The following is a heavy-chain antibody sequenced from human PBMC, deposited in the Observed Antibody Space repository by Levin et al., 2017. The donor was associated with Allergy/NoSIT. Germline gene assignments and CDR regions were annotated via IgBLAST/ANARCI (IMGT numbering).Heavy chain of an antibody. V-gene: IGHV4-4*02. J-gene: IGHJ4*02. D-gene: IGHD3-10*01. CDR3: ARGRDGSGSYFSGLDY. CDR1: GGSISSSNW. CDR2: IYHSGST. Sequence: SETLSLTCAVSGGSISSSNWWSWVRQPPGKGLEWIGEIYHSGSTNYNPSLKSRVTISVDKSKNQFSLKLSSVTAADMAVYYCARGRDGSGSYFSGLDYWGQGTLVTVSS.